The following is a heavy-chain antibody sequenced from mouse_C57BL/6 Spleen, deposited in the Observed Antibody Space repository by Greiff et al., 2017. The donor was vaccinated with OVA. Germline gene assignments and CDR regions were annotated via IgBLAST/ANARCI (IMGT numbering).Heavy chain of an antibody. CDR2: IDPSDSET. CDR1: GYTFTSYW. Sequence: QVQLQQSGAELVRPGSSVKLSCKASGYTFTSYWMHWVKQRPIQGLEWIGNIDPSDSETHYNQKFKDKATLTVDKSSSTAYMQLSSLTSEDSAVYYCARLDTTVGDFDYWGQGTTLTVSS. CDR3: ARLDTTVGDFDY. D-gene: IGHD1-1*01. V-gene: IGHV1-52*01. J-gene: IGHJ2*01.